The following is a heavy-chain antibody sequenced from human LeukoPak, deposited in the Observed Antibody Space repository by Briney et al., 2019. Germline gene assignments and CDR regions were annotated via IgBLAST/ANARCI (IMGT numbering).Heavy chain of an antibody. CDR2: IKQDGSEK. V-gene: IGHV3-7*03. D-gene: IGHD3-9*01. CDR1: GFTFSSYW. CDR3: AREGDILTGYFHY. Sequence: GGSLRLSCAASGFTFSSYWMSWVRQAPGKGLEWVANIKQDGSEKYYVDSVKGRFTISRDSAKNSLYLQMNSLRAEDTAVYYCAREGDILTGYFHYWGQGTLVTVSS. J-gene: IGHJ4*02.